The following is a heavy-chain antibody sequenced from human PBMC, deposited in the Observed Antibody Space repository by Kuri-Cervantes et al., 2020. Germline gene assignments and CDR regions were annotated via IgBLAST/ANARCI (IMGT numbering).Heavy chain of an antibody. CDR1: GYTFTGYY. CDR2: INTNSGGT. Sequence: ASVKVSCKASGYTFTGYYMHWVRQAPGQGLEWMGWINTNSGGTNYAQKFQGRVTMTRNTSLSTAHMELSSLRSEDTAVYYCARFSGFVVRAFDPWGQGTLVTVSS. V-gene: IGHV1-2*02. D-gene: IGHD3-10*01. J-gene: IGHJ5*02. CDR3: ARFSGFVVRAFDP.